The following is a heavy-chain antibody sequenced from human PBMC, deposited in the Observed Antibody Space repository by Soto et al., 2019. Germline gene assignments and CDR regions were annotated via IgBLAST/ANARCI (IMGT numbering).Heavy chain of an antibody. D-gene: IGHD3-22*01. CDR3: ARDALAMILVVIKGGAAFDI. J-gene: IGHJ3*02. Sequence: QVQLVQSGAEVKKPGASVKVSCKASGYTFTSYGISWVRQAPGQGLEWMGWISAYNGNTNYAQKLQGRVTMTTDTSTSTAYMELRSLRSDDTAVYYCARDALAMILVVIKGGAAFDIWGQGSMVTVSS. CDR1: GYTFTSYG. V-gene: IGHV1-18*01. CDR2: ISAYNGNT.